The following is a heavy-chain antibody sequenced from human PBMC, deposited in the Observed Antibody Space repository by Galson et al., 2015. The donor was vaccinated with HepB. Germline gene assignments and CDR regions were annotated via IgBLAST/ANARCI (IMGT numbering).Heavy chain of an antibody. CDR1: GFTVSSHY. Sequence: SLRLSCAASGFTVSSHYMTWGRQAPGEGLEWVSSIHSGGNTYSRDSVKGRFTISRDESKNTLYLQMNSLRGEDTAVYYCARDLGTWFDPWGQGTLVTVSS. D-gene: IGHD3-16*01. J-gene: IGHJ5*02. V-gene: IGHV3-66*01. CDR3: ARDLGTWFDP. CDR2: IHSGGNT.